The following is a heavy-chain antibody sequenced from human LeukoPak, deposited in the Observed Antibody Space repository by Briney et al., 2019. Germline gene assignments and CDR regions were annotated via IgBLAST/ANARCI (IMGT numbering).Heavy chain of an antibody. CDR2: INHSGST. V-gene: IGHV4-34*01. D-gene: IGHD3-22*01. J-gene: IGHJ4*02. CDR1: GGSFSGYY. CDR3: ARSITMIVVVRSYYFDY. Sequence: SETLSLTCAVYGGSFSGYYWSWIRQPPGKGLEWIGEINHSGSTNYNPSLKSRVTISVDTSKNQFSLTLSSVTAADTAVYYCARSITMIVVVRSYYFDYWGQGTLVTVPS.